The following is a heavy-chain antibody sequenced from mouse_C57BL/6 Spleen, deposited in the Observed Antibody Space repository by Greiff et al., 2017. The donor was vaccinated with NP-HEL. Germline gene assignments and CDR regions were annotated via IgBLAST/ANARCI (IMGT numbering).Heavy chain of an antibody. J-gene: IGHJ2*01. CDR2: IYPGDGDT. Sequence: VQLQQSGPELVKPGASVKISCKASGYAFSSSWMNWVKQRPGKGLEWIGRIYPGDGDTNYNGKFKGKATLTADKSSSTAYMQLSSLTSEDSAVYFCARLIYYDLYYFDYWGQGTTLTVSS. CDR3: ARLIYYDLYYFDY. D-gene: IGHD2-4*01. CDR1: GYAFSSSW. V-gene: IGHV1-82*01.